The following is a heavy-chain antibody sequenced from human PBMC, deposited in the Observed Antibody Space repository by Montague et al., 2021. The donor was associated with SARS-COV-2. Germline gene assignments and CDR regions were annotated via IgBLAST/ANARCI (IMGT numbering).Heavy chain of an antibody. V-gene: IGHV3-30-3*01. CDR3: ARDPRYSLSWSFDY. CDR1: GFSFSDYA. J-gene: IGHJ4*02. Sequence: SLRLSCAASGFSFSDYALHWVRQAPGKGLEWVAVISSDGSNKYYXDSVKGRFSISRDNSKNTLYLQMNSLRLEDTAVYYCARDPRYSLSWSFDYWGQGTLVTVSS. D-gene: IGHD6-13*01. CDR2: ISSDGSNK.